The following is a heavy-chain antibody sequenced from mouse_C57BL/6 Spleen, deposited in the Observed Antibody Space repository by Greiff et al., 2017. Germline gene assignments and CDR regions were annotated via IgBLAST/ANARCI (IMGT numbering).Heavy chain of an antibody. CDR2: ISSGGSYP. Sequence: EVMLVESGGDLVKPGGSLKLSCAASGFTFSSYGMSWVRPTPDKRLEWVATISSGGSYPYYPDSVKGRFTISRDNAKNTLYLQMSSLKSEDTAMYYCARRHYDYDDYYAMDDWGQGTSVTVSS. CDR3: ARRHYDYDDYYAMDD. CDR1: GFTFSSYG. D-gene: IGHD2-4*01. J-gene: IGHJ4*01. V-gene: IGHV5-6*02.